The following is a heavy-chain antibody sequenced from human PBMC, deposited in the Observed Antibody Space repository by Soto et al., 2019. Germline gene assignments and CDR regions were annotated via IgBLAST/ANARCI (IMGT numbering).Heavy chain of an antibody. CDR2: FSCSGGDT. Sequence: EVQLLESGGGLAQPGGSLRLSCAASGSSFSSYAMSWVRQVPGKGLEWVSTFSCSGGDTYYADSVKGRFTIARDNSKNTLYLQMNSLRAEDTAVYYCANALPYCTSTICYAIRFSYGMDLWGQGTTVTVAS. CDR1: GSSFSSYA. J-gene: IGHJ6*02. D-gene: IGHD2-2*01. V-gene: IGHV3-23*01. CDR3: ANALPYCTSTICYAIRFSYGMDL.